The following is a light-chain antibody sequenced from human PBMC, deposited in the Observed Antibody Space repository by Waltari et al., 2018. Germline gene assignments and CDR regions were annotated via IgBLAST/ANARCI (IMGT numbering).Light chain of an antibody. Sequence: DIQITQSPSTLSASVGDRVTITCRASQSISNWLAWYQQKPGKAPKLLIYKASSLESGVPSRFSGSGSGTEFTLTISSLQPDDFATYFCQQYETMGTFGQGTKLETK. J-gene: IGKJ2*01. CDR2: KAS. CDR3: QQYETMGT. V-gene: IGKV1-5*03. CDR1: QSISNW.